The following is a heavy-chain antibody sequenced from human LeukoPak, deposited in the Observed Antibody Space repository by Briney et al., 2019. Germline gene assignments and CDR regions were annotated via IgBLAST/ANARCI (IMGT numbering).Heavy chain of an antibody. CDR1: GYTFTDYY. D-gene: IGHD6-6*01. J-gene: IGHJ3*02. CDR2: INPNGGGT. Sequence: GASVKVSCKASGYTFTDYYMHWVRQAPGQGLEWMGWINPNGGGTNYAQKFQGRVTMTRDTSISTVYMELSRLRSDDTAVYYCARDPPGSAARRQVFDIWGQGTLVTVSS. CDR3: ARDPPGSAARRQVFDI. V-gene: IGHV1-2*02.